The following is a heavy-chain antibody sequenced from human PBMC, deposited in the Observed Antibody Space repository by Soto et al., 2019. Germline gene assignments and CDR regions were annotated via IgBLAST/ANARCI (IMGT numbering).Heavy chain of an antibody. Sequence: GGSLRLSCAASWFTVSSNYMSWVRQAPGKGLEWVSVIYSGGGAYYADSVKGRFTISRDNSKNTLYLQMNSLRAEDTAVYYCARRGYYYDSSGYSGDYYYYGMDVWGQGTTVTV. J-gene: IGHJ6*02. D-gene: IGHD3-22*01. CDR1: WFTVSSNY. CDR3: ARRGYYYDSSGYSGDYYYYGMDV. CDR2: IYSGGGA. V-gene: IGHV3-53*01.